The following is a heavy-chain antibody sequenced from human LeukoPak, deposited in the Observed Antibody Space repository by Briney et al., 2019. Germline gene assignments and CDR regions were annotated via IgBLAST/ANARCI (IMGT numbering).Heavy chain of an antibody. Sequence: ASVKVSCKVSGYTLTELSMHWVRQAPGKGLGWMGGFDPEDGETIYAQKFQGRVTMTEDTSTDTAYMELSSLRSEDTAVYYCATVRITGTIGGEYYFDYWGQGTLVTVSS. CDR1: GYTLTELS. CDR3: ATVRITGTIGGEYYFDY. D-gene: IGHD1-7*01. J-gene: IGHJ4*02. CDR2: FDPEDGET. V-gene: IGHV1-24*01.